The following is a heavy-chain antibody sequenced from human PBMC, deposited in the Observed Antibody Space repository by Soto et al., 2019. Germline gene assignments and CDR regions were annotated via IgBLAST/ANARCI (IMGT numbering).Heavy chain of an antibody. Sequence: EVQLVESGGGLVQPGGSLRLSCVASGFTFSNSTMTWVRQAPGKGLEWLSYIDTGGSTMHYADSVKGRFTISRDNAKNSLYLQMDSLRDEDTAMYYCAVYCRGNCYYAFDIWGQGTMLTVSS. CDR2: IDTGGSTM. CDR1: GFTFSNST. CDR3: AVYCRGNCYYAFDI. J-gene: IGHJ3*02. V-gene: IGHV3-48*02. D-gene: IGHD2-21*02.